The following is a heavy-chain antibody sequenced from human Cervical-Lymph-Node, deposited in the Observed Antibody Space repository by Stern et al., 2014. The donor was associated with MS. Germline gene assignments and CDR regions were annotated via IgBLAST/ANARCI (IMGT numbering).Heavy chain of an antibody. CDR3: ARPDRYCSDISCRISDY. D-gene: IGHD6-19*01. CDR1: GYTFTDHY. V-gene: IGHV1-2*06. Sequence: VQLVQSGAEVKKPGASVKVSCKTSGYTFTDHYLHWVRQAPGQGLEWMGRINPAIGGPNIAQKFQGRVTRTRDTSISTAYMELTRLEPDDTAVYYCARPDRYCSDISCRISDYWGQGTLVTVSS. J-gene: IGHJ4*02. CDR2: INPAIGGP.